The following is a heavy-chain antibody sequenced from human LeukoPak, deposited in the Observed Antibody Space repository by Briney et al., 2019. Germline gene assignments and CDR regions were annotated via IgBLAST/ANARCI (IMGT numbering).Heavy chain of an antibody. V-gene: IGHV4-59*01. CDR2: IYCSGST. D-gene: IGHD3-22*01. Sequence: SETLSLTCTVSGGSISSYYWSWIRQPPGKGLEWIGYIYCSGSTNYNPSLNSRVTISVDTSKNQFSLKLSSVTAADTAVYYCARSFGHDSSGYYYVYWGQGTLVTVSS. CDR3: ARSFGHDSSGYYYVY. J-gene: IGHJ4*02. CDR1: GGSISSYY.